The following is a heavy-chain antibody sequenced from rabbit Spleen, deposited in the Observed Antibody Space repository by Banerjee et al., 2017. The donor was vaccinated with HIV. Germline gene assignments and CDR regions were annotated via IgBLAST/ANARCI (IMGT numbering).Heavy chain of an antibody. V-gene: IGHV1S45*01. CDR2: IYSGRGNT. CDR3: ASDTCSGAYIDANINF. J-gene: IGHJ3*01. D-gene: IGHD1-1*01. Sequence: EQLEESGGGLVKPEGSLTLTCKASGVSFSDKDVMCWVRQAPGKGVEWIGCIYSGRGNTYYANRATGPLSISKPSSTKVTLQVTGLTVADPASYFCASDTCSGAYIDANINFCGQGTLVTVS. CDR1: GVSFSDKDV.